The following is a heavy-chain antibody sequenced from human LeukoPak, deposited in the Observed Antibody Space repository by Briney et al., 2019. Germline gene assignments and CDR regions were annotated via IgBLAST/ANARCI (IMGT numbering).Heavy chain of an antibody. CDR2: ISSDGSNK. Sequence: PRRSLRPSCAASGFILSSYGIHWVRQAPGKGLEWDAVISSDGSNKYYADSVKRRFTISSDNSKNPLYLQMNRLRAEDTAVYYCAKGSYGDFGNYYYSMDVWGKGTTVTVSS. CDR1: GFILSSYG. D-gene: IGHD4-17*01. V-gene: IGHV3-30*18. CDR3: AKGSYGDFGNYYYSMDV. J-gene: IGHJ6*04.